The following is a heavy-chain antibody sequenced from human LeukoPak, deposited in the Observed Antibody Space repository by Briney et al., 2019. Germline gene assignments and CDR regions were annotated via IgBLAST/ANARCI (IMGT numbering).Heavy chain of an antibody. Sequence: GGSLRLSCAASTFTFSSYNMNWVRQAPGKGLEWVSAIRGNGGTTYDADSVKGRFTISRDNSKNTLYLEMKSLRADDTAVYYCAKVELSASGGELDPWGQGTLVIVSS. D-gene: IGHD3-16*02. CDR1: TFTFSSYN. CDR2: IRGNGGTT. CDR3: AKVELSASGGELDP. V-gene: IGHV3-23*01. J-gene: IGHJ5*02.